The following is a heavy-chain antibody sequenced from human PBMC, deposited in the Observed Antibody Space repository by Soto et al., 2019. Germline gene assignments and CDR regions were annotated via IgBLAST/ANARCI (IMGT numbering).Heavy chain of an antibody. CDR2: IRSKANSYAT. CDR3: TTDWSGYYFDY. Sequence: EVQLVESGGGLVQPGGSLKLSCAASGFTFSGSAMHWVRQASGKGLEWVGRIRSKANSYATAYAASVKGRFTISRDDSKNTAYLQMNSLKTEDTAVYYCTTDWSGYYFDYWGQGTLVTVSS. CDR1: GFTFSGSA. V-gene: IGHV3-73*01. D-gene: IGHD3-9*01. J-gene: IGHJ4*02.